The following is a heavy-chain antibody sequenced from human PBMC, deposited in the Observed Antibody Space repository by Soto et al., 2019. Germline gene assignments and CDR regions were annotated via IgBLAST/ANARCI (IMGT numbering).Heavy chain of an antibody. Sequence: PGGSLRLSCAASGFTVSSNYMSWVRQAPGKGLEWVSVIYSGGSTYYADSVKGRFTISRDNSKNTLYLQMNSLRAEDTAVFYCARDVPYDFGSGYSAYYYYMDVWGKGTTVTVSS. J-gene: IGHJ6*03. CDR3: ARDVPYDFGSGYSAYYYYMDV. D-gene: IGHD3-3*01. V-gene: IGHV3-66*01. CDR2: IYSGGST. CDR1: GFTVSSNY.